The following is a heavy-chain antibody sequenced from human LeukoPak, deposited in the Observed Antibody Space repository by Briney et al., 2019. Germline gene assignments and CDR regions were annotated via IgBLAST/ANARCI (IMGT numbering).Heavy chain of an antibody. CDR1: GFTFSSYG. CDR2: ISSSGSTI. Sequence: GGSLRLSCAASGFTFSSYGMHWVRQAPGKGLEWVSYISSSGSTIYYADSVKGRFTISRDNAKNSLYLQMNSLRAEDTAVYYCARAGYYYYGMDVWGQGTTVTVSS. J-gene: IGHJ6*02. V-gene: IGHV3-48*04. CDR3: ARAGYYYYGMDV.